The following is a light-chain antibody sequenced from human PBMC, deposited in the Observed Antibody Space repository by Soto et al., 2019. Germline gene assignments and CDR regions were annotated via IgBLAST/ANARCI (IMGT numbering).Light chain of an antibody. Sequence: QSALTQPASVSGSPGQSITISCGGTSSDVGAYIYVSWYQQFPGKAPKLIIYEVNNRPSGVSDRFSGSKSDTTAYLTISGLQAEDEADYYCSSYSDSDTKVFGTGTMLTVL. CDR2: EVN. V-gene: IGLV2-14*03. J-gene: IGLJ1*01. CDR3: SSYSDSDTKV. CDR1: SSDVGAYIY.